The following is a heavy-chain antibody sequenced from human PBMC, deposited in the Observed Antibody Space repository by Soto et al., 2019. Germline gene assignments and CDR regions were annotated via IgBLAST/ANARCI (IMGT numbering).Heavy chain of an antibody. J-gene: IGHJ6*03. CDR2: INPSGGST. V-gene: IGHV1-46*01. D-gene: IGHD2-15*01. CDR1: GYTFTSYY. CDR3: ARSLYCSGGSCYSGYYYYYYMDV. Sequence: GASVKVSCKASGYTFTSYYMHWVRQAPGQGLEWMGIINPSGGSTSYAQKFQGRVTITRDTSASTAYMELSSLRSEDTAVYYCARSLYCSGGSCYSGYYYYYYMDVWGKGTTVTVSS.